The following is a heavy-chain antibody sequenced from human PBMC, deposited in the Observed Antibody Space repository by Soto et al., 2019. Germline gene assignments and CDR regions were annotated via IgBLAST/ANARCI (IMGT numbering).Heavy chain of an antibody. CDR3: AKDGEYYDSSGYLRY. J-gene: IGHJ4*02. CDR2: ISYDGSNK. CDR1: GFTFSSYG. D-gene: IGHD3-22*01. V-gene: IGHV3-30*18. Sequence: GGSLRLSCAASGFTFSSYGMHWVRQAPGKGLEWVAVISYDGSNKYYADSVKGRFTISRDNSKNTLYLQMNSLRAEDTAVYYCAKDGEYYDSSGYLRYWGQGTLVTVSS.